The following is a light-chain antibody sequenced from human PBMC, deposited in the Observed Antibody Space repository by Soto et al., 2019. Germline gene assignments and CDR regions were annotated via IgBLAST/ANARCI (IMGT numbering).Light chain of an antibody. CDR1: SSDVGGYNF. V-gene: IGLV2-14*01. CDR2: DVT. Sequence: QSVLTQPAFVSGSPGQSITISCTGTSSDVGGYNFVSWYQQHPDKAPKLMIYDVTNRPSGVSTRFSGSKSGNTASLTISGLQAEDEADYYCSSYTSISTDVFGTGTKLTVL. CDR3: SSYTSISTDV. J-gene: IGLJ1*01.